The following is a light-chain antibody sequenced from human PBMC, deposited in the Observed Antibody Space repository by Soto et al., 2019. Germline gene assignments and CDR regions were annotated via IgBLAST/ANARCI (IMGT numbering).Light chain of an antibody. CDR1: SSDVGGYNY. V-gene: IGLV2-14*03. CDR2: DVT. Sequence: QSALTQPASVSGSPGQSIAISCTGTSSDVGGYNYVSWYQQHPGKAPKHMIYDVTNRPSGVSNRFSGSKSGNTASLTISGLQAEDEADYYCSSYTSSGTRVFGGGTKLTVL. J-gene: IGLJ3*02. CDR3: SSYTSSGTRV.